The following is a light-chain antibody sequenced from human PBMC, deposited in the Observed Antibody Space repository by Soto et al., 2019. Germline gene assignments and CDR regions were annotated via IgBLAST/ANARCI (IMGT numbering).Light chain of an antibody. CDR2: AAS. Sequence: AIRMTQSPSSFSASTGDRVTITCRASQGISSYLAWYQQKPGKAPKLLIYAASTLQSGAPSSFSGSGSGTDFTLTISCLQSEDFATSYCQQYYSYPSLTFGGGTKVEIK. CDR3: QQYYSYPSLT. V-gene: IGKV1-8*01. J-gene: IGKJ4*02. CDR1: QGISSY.